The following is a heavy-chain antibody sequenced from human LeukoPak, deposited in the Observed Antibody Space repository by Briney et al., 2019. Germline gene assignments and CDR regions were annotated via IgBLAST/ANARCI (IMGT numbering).Heavy chain of an antibody. Sequence: ASVKVSCKASGGTFSSYAISWVRQAPGQGLEWMGRIIPILGIANYAQKFQGRVTITADKSTSTAYMELSSLRSEDTAVYYCARAHSSSWSYYGMDVWGQGTTVTVSS. CDR3: ARAHSSSWSYYGMDV. CDR2: IIPILGIA. D-gene: IGHD6-13*01. V-gene: IGHV1-69*04. J-gene: IGHJ6*02. CDR1: GGTFSSYA.